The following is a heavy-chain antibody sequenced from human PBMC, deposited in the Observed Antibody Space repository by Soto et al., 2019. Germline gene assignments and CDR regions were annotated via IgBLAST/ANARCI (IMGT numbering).Heavy chain of an antibody. J-gene: IGHJ6*03. Sequence: GASVKVSCKASGYTFTSYYMHWVRQAPGQGLEWMGIINPSGGSTSYAQKFQGRVTMSRDTSTSTVYMELSRLRSDDTAVYYCARAAGPHDYDFWSGPRPYYYYYMDVWGKGTTVTVSS. V-gene: IGHV1-46*01. CDR3: ARAAGPHDYDFWSGPRPYYYYYMDV. CDR1: GYTFTSYY. D-gene: IGHD3-3*01. CDR2: INPSGGST.